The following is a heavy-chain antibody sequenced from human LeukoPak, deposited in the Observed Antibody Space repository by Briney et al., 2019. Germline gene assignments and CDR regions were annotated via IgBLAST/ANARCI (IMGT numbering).Heavy chain of an antibody. CDR3: ATSGRE. Sequence: GGSLRLSCAASGFTFSNYALHWVRQAPGKGLEWVAVISYDGSNKYYADSVQGRFTISRDNSKNTLYLQMNSLRPEDTAVYYCATSGREWGQGTLVTVSS. D-gene: IGHD3-10*01. V-gene: IGHV3-30-3*01. J-gene: IGHJ4*02. CDR2: ISYDGSNK. CDR1: GFTFSNYA.